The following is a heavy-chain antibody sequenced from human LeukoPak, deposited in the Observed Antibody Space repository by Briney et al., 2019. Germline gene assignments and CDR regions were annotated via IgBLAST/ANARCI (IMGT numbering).Heavy chain of an antibody. CDR2: IYYSGST. Sequence: SETLSLTCTVSGGSICSYYWSWIRQPPGKGLEWIGYIYYSGSTNYNPSLKSRVTISVDTSKNQFSLKLSSVTAADTAVYYCARPHSTFFDQDAAYYFDYWGQGTLVTVSS. V-gene: IGHV4-59*01. CDR1: GGSICSYY. D-gene: IGHD3-9*01. CDR3: ARPHSTFFDQDAAYYFDY. J-gene: IGHJ4*02.